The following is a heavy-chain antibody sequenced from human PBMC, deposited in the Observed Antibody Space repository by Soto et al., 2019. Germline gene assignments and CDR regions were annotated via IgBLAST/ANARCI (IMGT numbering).Heavy chain of an antibody. CDR2: IIPIFGTA. D-gene: IGHD4-17*01. J-gene: IGHJ6*02. Sequence: AVKVSCKASGGTFSSYAISWVRQAPGQGLEWMGGIIPIFGTANYAQKFQGRVTITADESTSTAYMELSSLRSEDTAVYYCARATGFGYYYYGMDVWGQGTPVTVSS. CDR1: GGTFSSYA. CDR3: ARATGFGYYYYGMDV. V-gene: IGHV1-69*13.